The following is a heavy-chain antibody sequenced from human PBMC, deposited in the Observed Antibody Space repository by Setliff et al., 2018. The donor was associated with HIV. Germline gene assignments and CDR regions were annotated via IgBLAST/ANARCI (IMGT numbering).Heavy chain of an antibody. CDR3: VRDPTLDILTGPYFDY. CDR2: MNSDGSTT. CDR1: GFTFNYHA. D-gene: IGHD3-9*01. Sequence: GGSLRLSCAASGFTFNYHAMTWVRQAPGKGLEWVSGMNSDGSTTTYADSVKGRFTISRDNAKNTLYLQMNSLRAEDTAVYYCVRDPTLDILTGPYFDYWGQGTLVTVSS. V-gene: IGHV3-74*01. J-gene: IGHJ4*02.